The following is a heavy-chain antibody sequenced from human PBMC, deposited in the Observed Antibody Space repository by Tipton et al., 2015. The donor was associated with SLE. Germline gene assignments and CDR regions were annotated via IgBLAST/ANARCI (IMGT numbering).Heavy chain of an antibody. CDR1: GGSFSGYY. V-gene: IGHV4-34*01. CDR2: INHRGST. CDR3: AGRGDYYYGMDV. J-gene: IGHJ6*02. Sequence: TLSLTCAVYGGSFSGYYWSWIRHPPGKGLEWIGEINHRGSTNYNPSLKSGLTISVDTSKNQFSLRLSSVTAADTALYYCAGRGDYYYGMDVWGQGTTVTVSS.